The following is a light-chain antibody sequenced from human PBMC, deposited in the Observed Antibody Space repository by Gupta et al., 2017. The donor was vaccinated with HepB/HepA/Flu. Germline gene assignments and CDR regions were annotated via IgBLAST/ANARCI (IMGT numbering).Light chain of an antibody. Sequence: DIQMTQSPSSLSASVGDRVTITCRASQSISSYLNWYQQKPGKAPKLLIYAASSLQSGVPSRFGGSGSGTDFTLTISRLQPEDFATYYCQQSDSTPCSFGQGTKMEIK. CDR3: QQSDSTPCS. CDR2: AAS. V-gene: IGKV1-39*01. J-gene: IGKJ2*04. CDR1: QSISSY.